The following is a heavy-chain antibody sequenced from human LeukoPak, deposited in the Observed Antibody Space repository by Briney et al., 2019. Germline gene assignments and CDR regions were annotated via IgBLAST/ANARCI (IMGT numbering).Heavy chain of an antibody. J-gene: IGHJ4*02. V-gene: IGHV3-20*04. CDR2: IIWSGGST. CDR1: GFTFDDYG. D-gene: IGHD3-10*01. CDR3: ARDDYGSGSWNDY. Sequence: GGSLRLPCAASGFTFDDYGMSWVRQAPGKGLEWVSGIIWSGGSTGYADSVKGRFTISRDNAKNSLYLQMNSLRAEDTALYYCARDDYGSGSWNDYWGQGTLVTVSS.